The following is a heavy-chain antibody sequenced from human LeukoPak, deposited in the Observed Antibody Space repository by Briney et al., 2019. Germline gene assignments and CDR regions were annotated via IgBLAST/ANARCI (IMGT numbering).Heavy chain of an antibody. CDR2: INPNSGGT. Sequence: ASVKVSCKASGYTFTGYYMHWVRQAPGQGLEWMGWINPNSGGTNYAQKFQGRVTMTRDTSISTAYMELSRRRSDDTAVYYCARDRYDYGGNSGGYYYYYMDVWGKGTTVTVSS. D-gene: IGHD4-23*01. V-gene: IGHV1-2*02. CDR1: GYTFTGYY. CDR3: ARDRYDYGGNSGGYYYYYMDV. J-gene: IGHJ6*03.